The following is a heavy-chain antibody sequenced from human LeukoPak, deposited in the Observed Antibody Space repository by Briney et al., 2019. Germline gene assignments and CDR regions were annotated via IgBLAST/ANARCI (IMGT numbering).Heavy chain of an antibody. CDR3: ASLTSSSIRQYDY. CDR2: IYYSGST. Sequence: SQTLSLTCTVSGGPISSGGYYWSWIRQHPGKGLEWIGYIYYSGSTYYNPSLKSRVTISVDTSKNQFSLKLSSVTAADTAVYYCASLTSSSIRQYDYWGQGTLVTVSS. D-gene: IGHD6-6*01. J-gene: IGHJ4*02. CDR1: GGPISSGGYY. V-gene: IGHV4-31*03.